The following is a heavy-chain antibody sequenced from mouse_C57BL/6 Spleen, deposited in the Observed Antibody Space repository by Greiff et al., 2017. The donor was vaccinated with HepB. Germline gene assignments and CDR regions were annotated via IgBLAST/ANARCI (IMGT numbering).Heavy chain of an antibody. V-gene: IGHV3-6*01. D-gene: IGHD4-1*01. CDR2: ISYDGSN. CDR3: ARGAGTGSMDY. CDR1: GYSITSGYY. J-gene: IGHJ4*01. Sequence: DVQLQESGPGLVKPSQSLSLTCSVTGYSITSGYYWNWIRQFPGNKLEWMGYISYDGSNNYNPSLKNRISITSDTSKYQVFLNLNSVTTEDTATYYCARGAGTGSMDYWGQGTSVTVSS.